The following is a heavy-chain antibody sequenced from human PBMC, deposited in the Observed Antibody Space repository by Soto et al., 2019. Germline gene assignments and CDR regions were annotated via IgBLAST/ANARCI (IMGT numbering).Heavy chain of an antibody. CDR2: IIPIFGTA. CDR1: GGTFSSYA. CDR3: AREETENYYDSSGYYWGVY. Sequence: SVKVSCKASGGTFSSYAISWVRQAPGQGLEWMGGIIPIFGTANYAQKFQGRVRITADESTSTDYMELSSLRSEDTAVYYCAREETENYYDSSGYYWGVYWGQGTLVTVPQ. V-gene: IGHV1-69*13. J-gene: IGHJ4*02. D-gene: IGHD3-22*01.